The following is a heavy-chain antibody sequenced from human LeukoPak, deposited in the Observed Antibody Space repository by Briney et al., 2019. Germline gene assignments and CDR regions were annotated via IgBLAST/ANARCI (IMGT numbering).Heavy chain of an antibody. J-gene: IGHJ4*02. CDR2: IYPRDGST. CDR3: ARDQEGFDY. CDR1: GYTFTSNY. V-gene: IGHV1-46*01. Sequence: WASVKVSCKASGYTFTSNYINWVRQAPGQGLEWMGMIYPRDGSTSYAQKFQGRVTVTRDMSTSTVHMELSGLRSEDTAVYYCARDQEGFDYWGQGTLVTVSS.